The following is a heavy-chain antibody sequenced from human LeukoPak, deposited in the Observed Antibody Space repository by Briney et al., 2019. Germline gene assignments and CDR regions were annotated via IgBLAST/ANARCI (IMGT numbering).Heavy chain of an antibody. J-gene: IGHJ4*02. CDR1: GFTFRGYN. Sequence: SGGSLRLSGAASGFTFRGYNLNWVRQAPGKGLEWVSGISSSSSYIYYADSVKGRFTISRDNAKNSLYLQMNSLRAEDTAVYYCARDGFSYGPGAAMGYWGQGTLVTVSS. V-gene: IGHV3-21*01. CDR3: ARDGFSYGPGAAMGY. D-gene: IGHD5-18*01. CDR2: ISSSSSYI.